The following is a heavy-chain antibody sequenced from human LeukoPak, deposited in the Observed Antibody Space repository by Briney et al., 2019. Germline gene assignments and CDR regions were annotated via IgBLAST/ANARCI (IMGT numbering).Heavy chain of an antibody. CDR2: IYYSGST. V-gene: IGHV4-31*03. CDR1: GGSISSGGYY. J-gene: IGHJ4*02. D-gene: IGHD5-12*01. Sequence: SQTLSLTCTVSGGSISSGGYYWSWIRQHPGKGLEWIGYIYYSGSTYYNPSLKSRVTISVDTSKNQFSLKLSSVTAADTAVYYCARGGIRGYSAFDNLDFWGLGTHVTVSS. CDR3: ARGGIRGYSAFDNLDF.